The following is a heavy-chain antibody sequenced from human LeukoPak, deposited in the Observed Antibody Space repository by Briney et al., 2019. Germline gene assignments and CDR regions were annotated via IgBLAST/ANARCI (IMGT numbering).Heavy chain of an antibody. D-gene: IGHD6-13*01. J-gene: IGHJ4*02. V-gene: IGHV1-46*01. CDR3: ARVIRPSPTKSIAAAGTYFDY. Sequence: GASVKVSCKASGYTFTSYYMHWVRQAPGQGLEWMGIINPSGGSTSYAQKFQGRVTMTRDTPTSTVYMELSSLRSEDTAVYYCARVIRPSPTKSIAAAGTYFDYWGQGTLVTVSS. CDR2: INPSGGST. CDR1: GYTFTSYY.